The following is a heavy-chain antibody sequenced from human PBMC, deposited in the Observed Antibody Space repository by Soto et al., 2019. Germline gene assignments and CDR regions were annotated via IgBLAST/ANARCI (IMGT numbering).Heavy chain of an antibody. CDR3: ARDGSSWYVGMLRY. J-gene: IGHJ4*02. D-gene: IGHD6-13*01. CDR1: GFTFDDYA. CDR2: ITWNSGTI. Sequence: EVQLVESGGGLVQPGRSLRLSCAASGFTFDDYAMHWVRQAPGKGLEWVSGITWNSGTIAYADSVKGRLTISRDNAKNTLYLQMNSLRSEDTAFYYCARDGSSWYVGMLRYWGQGTLVTVSS. V-gene: IGHV3-9*01.